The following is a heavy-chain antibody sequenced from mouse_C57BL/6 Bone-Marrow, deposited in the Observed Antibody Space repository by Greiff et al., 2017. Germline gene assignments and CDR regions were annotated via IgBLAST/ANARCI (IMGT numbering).Heavy chain of an antibody. CDR3: TRRPSYGTHAMDY. CDR1: GYTFTSYW. CDR2: IYPGNSDT. Sequence: VQLQQSGTVLARPGASVKMSCKTSGYTFTSYWMHWVKQRPGQGLEWIGAIYPGNSDTSYNQKFKGKAKLTAVTSASTAYMELSSLTNEDSAVYYCTRRPSYGTHAMDYWGQGTSVTVSS. V-gene: IGHV1-5*01. D-gene: IGHD1-1*01. J-gene: IGHJ4*01.